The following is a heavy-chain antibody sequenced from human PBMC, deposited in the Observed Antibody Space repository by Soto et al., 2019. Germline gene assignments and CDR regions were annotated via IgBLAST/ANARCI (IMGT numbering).Heavy chain of an antibody. Sequence: ASVKVSCKASGYTFTASYINWLRQAPGQGLEWMGWINPDSGITKYARRFQGRVTLTGDTSISTAYMELNTLKSDESALYYCVRDTGRSLASVRFDAWGQGTLVTVSS. CDR3: VRDTGRSLASVRFDA. CDR1: GYTFTASY. J-gene: IGHJ4*02. V-gene: IGHV1-2*02. CDR2: INPDSGIT. D-gene: IGHD1-1*01.